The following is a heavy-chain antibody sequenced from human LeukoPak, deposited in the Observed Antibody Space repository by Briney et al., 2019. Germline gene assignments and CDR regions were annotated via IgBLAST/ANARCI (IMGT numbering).Heavy chain of an antibody. V-gene: IGHV1-8*01. CDR1: GYTFTSYD. CDR2: MNHNSGNT. D-gene: IGHD2-15*01. J-gene: IGHJ4*02. Sequence: ASVKVSCKASGYTFTSYDINWVRQATGQGLEWMGWMNHNSGNTGYAQKFQGRVTMTRNTSISTAYMELSSLRSEDTAVYYCARTFSCSGGSCYSPFDYWGQGTLVTVSS. CDR3: ARTFSCSGGSCYSPFDY.